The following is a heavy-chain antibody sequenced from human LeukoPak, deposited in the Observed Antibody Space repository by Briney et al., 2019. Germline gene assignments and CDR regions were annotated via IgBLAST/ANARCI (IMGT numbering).Heavy chain of an antibody. D-gene: IGHD5-18*01. CDR3: ATNSYGYYYYGMDV. J-gene: IGHJ6*02. V-gene: IGHV3-30-3*01. CDR2: ISYDGSNK. CDR1: GFTFSSYA. Sequence: QTGGSLRLSCAASGFTFSSYAMHWVRQAPGKGLEWVAVISYDGSNKYYADSVKGRFTISRDNSKNTLYLQMNSLRAEDTAVYYCATNSYGYYYYGMDVWGQGTTVTVSS.